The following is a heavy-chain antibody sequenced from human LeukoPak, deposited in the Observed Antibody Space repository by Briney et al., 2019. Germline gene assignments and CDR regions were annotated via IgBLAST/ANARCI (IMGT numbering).Heavy chain of an antibody. CDR2: IYHSGST. J-gene: IGHJ2*01. CDR3: AKGDPTFLFWYFDL. V-gene: IGHV4-34*01. Sequence: PSETLSLTCAVYGGSFSAYYWSWIRQPPGKGLEWIGEIYHSGSTNYNPSLKSRVVISVDTSKNQFSLKLSSVTAADTAIYYCAKGDPTFLFWYFDLWGRGTLVTVSS. CDR1: GGSFSAYY. D-gene: IGHD3-16*01.